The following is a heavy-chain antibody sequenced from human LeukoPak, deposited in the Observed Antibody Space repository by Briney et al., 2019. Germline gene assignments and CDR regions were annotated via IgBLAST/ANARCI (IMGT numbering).Heavy chain of an antibody. CDR3: ARDVAAAVSPTFDY. D-gene: IGHD6-13*01. V-gene: IGHV1-2*02. CDR2: INPNSGGT. J-gene: IGHJ4*02. CDR1: AYTFTGYY. Sequence: GAPVKVSCKASAYTFTGYYMHWVRQAPGQGLEWMGWINPNSGGTNYAQKFQGRVTMTRDTSISTAYMELSRLRSDDTAVYYCARDVAAAVSPTFDYWGQGSLVTVSS.